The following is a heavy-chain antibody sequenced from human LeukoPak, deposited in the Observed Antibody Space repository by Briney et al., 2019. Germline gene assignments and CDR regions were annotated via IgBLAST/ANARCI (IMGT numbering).Heavy chain of an antibody. V-gene: IGHV4-34*01. Sequence: SETLSLTCAVYGGSFSGYYWSWIRQPPGKGLEWIGEINHSGSTNYNPSLKSRVTISVDTSKNQFSLKLSSVTAADTAVYYCARIRVSGGYVRGDYGGRGTLVTVS. CDR2: INHSGST. D-gene: IGHD3-16*01. CDR1: GGSFSGYY. J-gene: IGHJ4*02. CDR3: ARIRVSGGYVRGDY.